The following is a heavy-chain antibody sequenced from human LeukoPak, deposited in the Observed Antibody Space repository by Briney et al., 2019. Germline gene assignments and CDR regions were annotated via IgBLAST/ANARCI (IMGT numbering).Heavy chain of an antibody. CDR2: ISTQSGNT. D-gene: IGHD4-17*01. CDR1: GYTLTSYG. CDR3: ARGAYGDK. V-gene: IGHV1-18*01. Sequence: ASVKVSCKASGYTLTSYGINWMRQAPGQGLEWMGWISTQSGNTNYAQKVQGRLTLTTDRSTNTAYMELGSLRSDDTAVYYCARGAYGDKWGQGTMVTVSS. J-gene: IGHJ4*02.